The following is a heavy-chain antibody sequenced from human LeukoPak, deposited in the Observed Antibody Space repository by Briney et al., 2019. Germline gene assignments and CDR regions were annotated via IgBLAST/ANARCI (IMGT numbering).Heavy chain of an antibody. CDR3: ARESRRAGTDY. Sequence: PGGSLRLSCAASGFTVSSNYMSWVRQAPGKGLEWVSVIYSGGSTYYADSVKGRFTISRDNSKNTLCLQMNSLRAEDTAVYYCARESRRAGTDYWGQGTLVTVSS. V-gene: IGHV3-53*01. D-gene: IGHD1-1*01. CDR1: GFTVSSNY. J-gene: IGHJ4*02. CDR2: IYSGGST.